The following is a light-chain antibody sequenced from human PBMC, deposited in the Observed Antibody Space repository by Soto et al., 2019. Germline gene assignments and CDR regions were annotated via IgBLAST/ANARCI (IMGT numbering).Light chain of an antibody. CDR2: DAS. J-gene: IGKJ3*01. V-gene: IGKV3-11*01. Sequence: EIVLTQSPATLSLSPGERATLSCRASQSVSSYLAWYQQKPGQAPRLLIYDASNRATGIPARFSCSGSGTDFNLTISSLEPEDFAVYYCQQRSNCPPLFTFGPGTKVDIK. CDR1: QSVSSY. CDR3: QQRSNCPPLFT.